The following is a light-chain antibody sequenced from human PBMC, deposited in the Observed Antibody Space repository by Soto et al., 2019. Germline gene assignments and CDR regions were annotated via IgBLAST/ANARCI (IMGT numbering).Light chain of an antibody. CDR2: EVT. CDR3: SSYTSSSTSV. V-gene: IGLV2-14*01. J-gene: IGLJ3*02. Sequence: QSALTQPASVSGSPGQSITISCTGTSSDVGVYNYVSWYQQHPGKAPKLMIFEVTSRPSGVSNRFSGSKSGNTASLTISGLQAEDEADYYCSSYTSSSTSVFGGGTKLTVL. CDR1: SSDVGVYNY.